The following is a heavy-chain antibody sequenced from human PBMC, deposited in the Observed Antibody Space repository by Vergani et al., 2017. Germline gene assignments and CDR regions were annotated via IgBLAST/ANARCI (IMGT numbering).Heavy chain of an antibody. D-gene: IGHD2-2*01. CDR2: IIPISGGT. CDR1: GYTFTGYY. Sequence: QVQLVQSGTEVKKPGASVKVSCKASGYTFTGYYIHWVRQAPGQGLEWMGWIIPISGGTSYAQKFQGRVTLTRDTSISTAYMELNRLRSEDTAVYYCAREYCSSTSCHFDYWGQGTLVTVSS. V-gene: IGHV1-2*02. J-gene: IGHJ4*02. CDR3: AREYCSSTSCHFDY.